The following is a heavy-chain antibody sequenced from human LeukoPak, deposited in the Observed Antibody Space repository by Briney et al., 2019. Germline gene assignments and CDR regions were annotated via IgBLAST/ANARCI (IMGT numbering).Heavy chain of an antibody. Sequence: SETLSLTCSVSGGSVSSYYWSWIRQSPRKGLEWIGYIHDSGSTNYNPSLKSRVTVSVDTSKNQFSLKLRSVTAADTAVYYCARGGQWSKFYFDKWGQGTLVTVSS. V-gene: IGHV4-59*02. CDR1: GGSVSSYY. CDR3: ARGGQWSKFYFDK. D-gene: IGHD2-15*01. CDR2: IHDSGST. J-gene: IGHJ4*02.